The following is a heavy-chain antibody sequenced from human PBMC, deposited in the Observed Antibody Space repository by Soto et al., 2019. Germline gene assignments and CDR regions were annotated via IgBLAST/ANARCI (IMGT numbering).Heavy chain of an antibody. CDR2: ISGSGGST. Sequence: GGSLRLCCAASGFTFSSYSMSWVCPAPGKGLEWVSAISGSGGSTYYADSVKGRFTISRDNSKNTLYLQMNSLRAEDTAVYYCAKFSPPFGVVTSWGQGTLVTVSS. J-gene: IGHJ4*02. D-gene: IGHD3-3*01. CDR1: GFTFSSYS. CDR3: AKFSPPFGVVTS. V-gene: IGHV3-23*01.